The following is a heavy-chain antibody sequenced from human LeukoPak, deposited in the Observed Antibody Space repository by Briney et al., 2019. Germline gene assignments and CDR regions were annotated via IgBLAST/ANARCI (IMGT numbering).Heavy chain of an antibody. Sequence: GGSLRLSCAASGFTFSNYAMHWVRQAPGKGLEGVAVISYDGSDKYYAGSVRGRFTISRDASKNTLYLQMNSLRAEDTAVYSCARDGGGYYYSYYFDYWGQGTLVTVSS. V-gene: IGHV3-30*01. CDR2: ISYDGSDK. J-gene: IGHJ4*02. CDR3: ARDGGGYYYSYYFDY. CDR1: GFTFSNYA. D-gene: IGHD3-22*01.